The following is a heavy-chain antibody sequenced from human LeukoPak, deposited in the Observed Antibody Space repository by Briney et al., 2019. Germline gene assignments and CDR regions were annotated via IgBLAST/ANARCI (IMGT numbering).Heavy chain of an antibody. Sequence: SQTLSLTCTVSGGSISSGGYYWSWIRQHPGKGLEWIGYIYYSGSTYYNPSLKSRVTISVDTSKNQFPLKLSSVIAADTAVYYCASFTATVTTHWFDPWGQGTLVTVSS. CDR1: GGSISSGGYY. V-gene: IGHV4-31*03. CDR2: IYYSGST. D-gene: IGHD4-17*01. J-gene: IGHJ5*02. CDR3: ASFTATVTTHWFDP.